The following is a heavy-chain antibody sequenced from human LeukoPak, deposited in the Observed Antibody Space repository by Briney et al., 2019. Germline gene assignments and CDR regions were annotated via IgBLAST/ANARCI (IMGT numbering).Heavy chain of an antibody. CDR2: ISSSSTYI. V-gene: IGHV3-21*04. J-gene: IGHJ3*02. D-gene: IGHD5-24*01. Sequence: GGSLRLSCAASGFTFSSYNLNWVRQAPGKGLEWVSSISSSSTYIYYADSVKGRFTISRDNAKNSLYLQMNSLRAEDTAVYYCAKDRWLQIKAAFDIWGQGTLVTVSS. CDR3: AKDRWLQIKAAFDI. CDR1: GFTFSSYN.